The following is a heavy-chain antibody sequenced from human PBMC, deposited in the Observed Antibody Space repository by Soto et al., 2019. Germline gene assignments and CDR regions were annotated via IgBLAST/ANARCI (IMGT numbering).Heavy chain of an antibody. V-gene: IGHV4-34*01. D-gene: IGHD1-26*01. CDR2: ITHNGGT. CDR3: ARGPYSGSHSYY. Sequence: QVQLQQWGAGLLKPSETLSLTCAVSGVSFSGYSWSWIRQPPGKGLEWIGEITHNGGTNYNPSLKSRVAISVDTSKQQLSLNLSSVTAADTAVYYCARGPYSGSHSYYWGQGTLVTVSS. CDR1: GVSFSGYS. J-gene: IGHJ4*02.